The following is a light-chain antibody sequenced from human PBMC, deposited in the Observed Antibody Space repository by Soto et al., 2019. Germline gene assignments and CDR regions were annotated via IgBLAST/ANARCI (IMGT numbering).Light chain of an antibody. CDR1: SSNIGNNY. CDR2: DNN. CDR3: GTWDSSLSAYV. Sequence: QSVLTQPPSASAAPGQKVTISCSGSSSNIGNNYVSWYQQLPGTAPKLLIYDNNKRPSGIPDRFSGSKSGTSATLGITGLQTGDEADYYCGTWDSSLSAYVFGTGTRSPS. J-gene: IGLJ1*01. V-gene: IGLV1-51*01.